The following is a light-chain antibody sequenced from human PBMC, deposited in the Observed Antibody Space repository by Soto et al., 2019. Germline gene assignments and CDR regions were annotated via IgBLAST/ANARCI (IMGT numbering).Light chain of an antibody. CDR3: AAWDDRLNGCA. CDR1: SSNIGTYS. CDR2: SDN. J-gene: IGLJ1*01. V-gene: IGLV1-44*01. Sequence: QSVLTQPPSASGNPGQRVTISCSGSSSNIGTYSVSWYQQFPGTAPRLLIYSDNQRPSGVPDRFSASKSGASASLAISGLQSEDEADFSCAAWDDRLNGCAIGTGTKLTVL.